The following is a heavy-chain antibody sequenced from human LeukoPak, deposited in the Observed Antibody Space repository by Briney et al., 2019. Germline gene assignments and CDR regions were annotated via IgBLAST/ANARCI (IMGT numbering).Heavy chain of an antibody. CDR2: ISDSGGTT. D-gene: IGHD4-17*01. V-gene: IGHV3-23*01. CDR1: GFTFSSFA. Sequence: GGSLRLSCAASGFTFSSFAMSWVRQAPGKGLEWVSAISDSGGTTYYADSVKGRFTISRDNSKNTLYLQMSSLRSEDTAVYYCAISTVTKGNWFDPWGQGTLVTVSS. CDR3: AISTVTKGNWFDP. J-gene: IGHJ5*02.